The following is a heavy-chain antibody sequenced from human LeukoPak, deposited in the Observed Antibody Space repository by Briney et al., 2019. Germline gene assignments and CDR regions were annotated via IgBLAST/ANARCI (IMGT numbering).Heavy chain of an antibody. J-gene: IGHJ5*02. CDR2: INPTGGST. CDR3: ARDNSVGDNAWWFDP. D-gene: IGHD1-26*01. V-gene: IGHV1-46*01. CDR1: GYTFTSYY. Sequence: ASVKVSCTASGYTFTSYYMHWVRQAPGQGLEWMGLINPTGGSTGNAQKFQGRVTMTRDMSTSTDYMELSSLRSEDTAIYYCARDNSVGDNAWWFDPWGQGTLVTVSS.